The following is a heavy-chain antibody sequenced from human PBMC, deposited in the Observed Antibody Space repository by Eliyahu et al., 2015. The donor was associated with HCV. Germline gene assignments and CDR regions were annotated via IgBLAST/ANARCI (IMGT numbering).Heavy chain of an antibody. CDR2: ISSSSSYT. J-gene: IGHJ6*02. V-gene: IGHV3-21*01. CDR3: ARKSSGNYHYYYGMDV. CDR1: GFTFSSYS. D-gene: IGHD1-26*01. Sequence: EVQLVESGGGLVKPGGSLRLSXAAXGFTFSSYSMNWVRQAPGKGLEWVSSISSSSSYTYYADSVKGRFTISRDNAKNSLYLQMNSLRAEDTAVYYCARKSSGNYHYYYGMDVWGQGTTVTVSS.